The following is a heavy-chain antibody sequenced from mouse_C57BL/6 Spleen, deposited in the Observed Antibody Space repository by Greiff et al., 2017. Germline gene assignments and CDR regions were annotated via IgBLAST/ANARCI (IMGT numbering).Heavy chain of an antibody. D-gene: IGHD2-3*01. CDR3: AREDGPAWFAY. CDR2: ISYDGSN. J-gene: IGHJ3*01. V-gene: IGHV3-6*01. Sequence: VQLKESGPGLVKPSQSLSLTCSVTGYSITSGYYWNWIRQFPGNKLEWMGYISYDGSNNYNPSLKNRISITRDTSKNQFFLKLNSVTTEDTATYYCAREDGPAWFAYWGQGTLVTVSA. CDR1: GYSITSGYY.